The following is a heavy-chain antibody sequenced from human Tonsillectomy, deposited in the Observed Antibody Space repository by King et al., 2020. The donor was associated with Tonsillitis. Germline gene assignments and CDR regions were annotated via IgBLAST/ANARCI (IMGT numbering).Heavy chain of an antibody. CDR2: IYYSGST. Sequence: QLQLQESGPGLVKPSETLSLTCTVSGGSITTSSYYWGWIRQPPGKGLEWIGSIYYSGSTYYNPSLRSRVTITVDTSKNQFSLKLSSVTAADTAVYYCARHRGYYDSSGYSYDHWGQGTLVTVSS. CDR1: GGSITTSSYY. CDR3: ARHRGYYDSSGYSYDH. J-gene: IGHJ4*02. D-gene: IGHD3-22*01. V-gene: IGHV4-39*01.